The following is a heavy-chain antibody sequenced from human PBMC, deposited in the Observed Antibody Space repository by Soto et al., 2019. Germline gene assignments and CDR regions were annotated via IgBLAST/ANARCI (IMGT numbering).Heavy chain of an antibody. J-gene: IGHJ6*02. CDR3: ARHRPPLGWENSYYYYGMDV. CDR1: GYSFTSYW. CDR2: IAPSDSYT. V-gene: IGHV5-10-1*01. Sequence: GESLKISCKGSGYSFTSYWISWMRQMSGKDLEWMGTIAPSDSYTNYSPSFQGHVTISADKSISTAFLQWSSLKASDTAMYYCARHRPPLGWENSYYYYGMDVWGQGTTVTVSS. D-gene: IGHD1-26*01.